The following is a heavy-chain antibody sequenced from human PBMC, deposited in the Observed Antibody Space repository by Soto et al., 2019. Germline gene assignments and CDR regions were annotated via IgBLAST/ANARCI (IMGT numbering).Heavy chain of an antibody. J-gene: IGHJ4*02. CDR3: ARGYRSNWFRVDY. CDR2: VYSSGST. V-gene: IGHV4-59*01. D-gene: IGHD4-4*01. CDR1: GGSINSYY. Sequence: PSETLSLTCTVSGGSINSYYWSWIRQPPGKGPEWIGHVYSSGSTDYNPSLRSRLTISVDTSKNQFSLNLNSVTAADTALYYCARGYRSNWFRVDYWGQGILVTVSS.